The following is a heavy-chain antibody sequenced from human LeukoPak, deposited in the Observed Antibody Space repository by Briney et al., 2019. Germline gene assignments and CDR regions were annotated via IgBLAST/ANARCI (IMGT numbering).Heavy chain of an antibody. CDR1: VLTFSSHS. CDR3: VRGFVSGWYVPYYLDS. Sequence: PGGSLRLSCAASVLTFSSHSTNWVRQAPGKGLEWVSSISSSSSYIYYADSVKGRFTISRDNAKNSLYLQMNSLRAEDTAVYYWVRGFVSGWYVPYYLDSWGQGTLVTVSS. V-gene: IGHV3-21*01. J-gene: IGHJ4*02. CDR2: ISSSSSYI. D-gene: IGHD6-19*01.